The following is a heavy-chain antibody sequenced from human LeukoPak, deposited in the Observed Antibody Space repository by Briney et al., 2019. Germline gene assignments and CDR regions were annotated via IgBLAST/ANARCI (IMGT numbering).Heavy chain of an antibody. J-gene: IGHJ5*01. Sequence: GGSLRLSCTASGFNFDDYGMSWFRQAPGKGLEWVGFIRSKHYGATREYAASVKGRFIISRDDYKTIVYLQMNSLKSEDTAVYYCTRSQYYDYVWGSYPIPPSDSWGQGTLVTASS. CDR1: GFNFDDYG. V-gene: IGHV3-49*03. D-gene: IGHD3-16*02. CDR3: TRSQYYDYVWGSYPIPPSDS. CDR2: IRSKHYGATR.